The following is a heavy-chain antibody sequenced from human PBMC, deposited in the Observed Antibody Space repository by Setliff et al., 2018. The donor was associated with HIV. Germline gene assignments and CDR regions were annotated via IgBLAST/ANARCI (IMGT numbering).Heavy chain of an antibody. CDR3: ARQLSNSFDY. D-gene: IGHD1-1*01. CDR2: IGPDNANT. CDR1: GYTFTDYF. Sequence: ASVKVSCKSSGYTFTDYFMHWVRQAPGQGLEWMGWIGPDNANTRISQKFRGSVTMTRDRSINTAYMEFTGLTSDDTAVYYCARQLSNSFDYWGQGTLVTAPQ. V-gene: IGHV1-2*02. J-gene: IGHJ4*02.